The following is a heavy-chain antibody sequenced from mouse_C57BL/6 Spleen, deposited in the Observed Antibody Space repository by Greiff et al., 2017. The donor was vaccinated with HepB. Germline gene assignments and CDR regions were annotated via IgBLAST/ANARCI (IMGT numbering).Heavy chain of an antibody. CDR3: ARGSSCDEGDYFDY. J-gene: IGHJ2*01. CDR1: GFNIKDYY. D-gene: IGHD1-1*01. CDR2: SDPEDGET. Sequence: DVKLQESGAELVKPGASVKLSCTASGFNIKDYYMHWVKQRTEQGLEWIGRSDPEDGETKYAPKFQGKATITADTSSNTAYLQLSSLTSEDTAVYYCARGSSCDEGDYFDYWGQGTTLTVSS. V-gene: IGHV14-2*01.